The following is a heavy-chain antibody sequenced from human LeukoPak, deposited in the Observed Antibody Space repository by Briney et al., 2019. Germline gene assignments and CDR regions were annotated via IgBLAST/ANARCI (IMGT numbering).Heavy chain of an antibody. V-gene: IGHV4-59*12. J-gene: IGHJ6*02. Sequence: SETLSLTCTVSGGSISSYYWSWIRQPPGKGLEWIGYIYYSGSTYYNPSLKSRVTISVDTSKNQFSLKLSSVTAADTAVYYCARGTYGSGRTYYYGMDVWGRGTTVTVSS. D-gene: IGHD3-10*01. CDR1: GGSISSYY. CDR2: IYYSGST. CDR3: ARGTYGSGRTYYYGMDV.